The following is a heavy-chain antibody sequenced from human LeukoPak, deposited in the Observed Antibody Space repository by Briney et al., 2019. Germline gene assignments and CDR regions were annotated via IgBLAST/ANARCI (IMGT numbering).Heavy chain of an antibody. CDR2: IYYSGST. CDR1: GGSISSYY. CDR3: ARAVLRYFDWLD. D-gene: IGHD3-9*01. V-gene: IGHV4-59*01. Sequence: SETLSLTCTVSGGSISSYYWSWIRQPPGKGLEWIGYIYYSGSTNYNPSLKSRVTISVDTSKNQFSLKLSSVTAADTAVYYCARAVLRYFDWLDWRQGTLVTVSS. J-gene: IGHJ4*02.